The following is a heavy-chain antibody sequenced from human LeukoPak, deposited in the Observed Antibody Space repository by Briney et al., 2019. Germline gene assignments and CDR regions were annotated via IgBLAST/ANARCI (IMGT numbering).Heavy chain of an antibody. D-gene: IGHD6-6*01. J-gene: IGHJ4*02. CDR1: GFTFSSYW. V-gene: IGHV3-7*05. CDR3: ARIGYSSSSFDF. CDR2: IKQDGSVE. Sequence: GGSLRLSCAASGFTFSSYWMSWVRQAPGKGLEWVANIKQDGSVEYYVVSVEGRFTISRDNAKESLYLQMNSLRAEDTAVYYCARIGYSSSSFDFWGQGTLVTVSS.